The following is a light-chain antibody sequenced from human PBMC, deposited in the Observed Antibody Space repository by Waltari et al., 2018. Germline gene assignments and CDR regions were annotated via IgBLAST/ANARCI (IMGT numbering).Light chain of an antibody. CDR1: QDILYNSNNKNY. CDR3: QQYYKTPS. V-gene: IGKV4-1*01. J-gene: IGKJ4*01. CDR2: WAS. Sequence: DIVMTQSPGSLVVSLGERATINCKSGQDILYNSNNKNYLAWYQHKPGQAPKLLFYWASTRASGVPERFSGSGSGTDFTRTITRVQAEDAAIYYCQQYYKTPSFGGGTKVEI.